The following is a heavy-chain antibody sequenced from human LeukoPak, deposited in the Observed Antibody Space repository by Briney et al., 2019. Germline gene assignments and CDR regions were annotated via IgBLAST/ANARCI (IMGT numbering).Heavy chain of an antibody. CDR1: GGTFSIYA. J-gene: IGHJ6*02. CDR3: ARSLSSGYSYDYYYYGMDV. V-gene: IGHV1-69*04. CDR2: IIPILGIA. D-gene: IGHD5-18*01. Sequence: SVTVSFKASGGTFSIYAISWVRQAPGQGLEWMGRIIPILGIANYAQKFQGRVTITADKSTSTAYMELSSLRSEDTAVCYCARSLSSGYSYDYYYYGMDVWGQGTTVTVSS.